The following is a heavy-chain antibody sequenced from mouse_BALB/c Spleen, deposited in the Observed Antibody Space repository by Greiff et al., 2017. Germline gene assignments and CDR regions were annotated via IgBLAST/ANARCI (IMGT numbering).Heavy chain of an antibody. J-gene: IGHJ3*01. CDR2: IWAGGST. CDR1: GFSLTSYG. V-gene: IGHV2-9*02. D-gene: IGHD3-2*01. Sequence: VQLVESGPGLVAPSQSLSITCTVSGFSLTSYGVHWVRQPPGKGLEWLGVIWAGGSTNYNSALMSRLSISKDNSKSQVFLKMNSLQTDDTAMYYCARETARATAWFAYWGQGTLVTVSA. CDR3: ARETARATAWFAY.